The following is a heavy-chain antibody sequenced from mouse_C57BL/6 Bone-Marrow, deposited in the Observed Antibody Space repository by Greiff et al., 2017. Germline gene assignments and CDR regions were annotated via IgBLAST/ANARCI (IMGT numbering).Heavy chain of an antibody. J-gene: IGHJ2*01. CDR1: GFTFSSYA. V-gene: IGHV5-9-1*02. CDR2: ISSGGDYI. D-gene: IGHD1-1*01. CDR3: TRQDGSYYFDY. Sequence: EVQGVESGEGLVKPGGSLKLSCAASGFTFSSYAMSWVRQTPEKRLEWVAYISSGGDYIYYADTVKGRFTISRDNARNTLYLQMSSLKSEDTAMYYCTRQDGSYYFDYWGQGTTLTGAS.